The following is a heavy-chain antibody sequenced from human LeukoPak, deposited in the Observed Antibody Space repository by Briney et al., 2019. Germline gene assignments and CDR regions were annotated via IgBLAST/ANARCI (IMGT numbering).Heavy chain of an antibody. CDR3: AKRLGDPRAFDY. V-gene: IGHV3-23*01. Sequence: HPGGSLRLSCAPSGFTFGNYAMSWVRQAPGRGREWVSGISGTSGTINYAAPVKGRFTISRDNSKNTLYLQMNSLRVDDMAVYYCAKRLGDPRAFDYWGQGTLVTVSS. J-gene: IGHJ4*02. D-gene: IGHD2-21*02. CDR2: ISGTSGTI. CDR1: GFTFGNYA.